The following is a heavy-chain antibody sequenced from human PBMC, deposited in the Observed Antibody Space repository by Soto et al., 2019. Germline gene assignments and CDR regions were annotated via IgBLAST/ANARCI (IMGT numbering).Heavy chain of an antibody. V-gene: IGHV3-33*01. CDR2: IWYDGSNK. J-gene: IGHJ6*02. Sequence: GGSLRLSCAASGFTFSSYGMHWVRQAPGKGLEWVAVIWYDGSNKYYADSVKGRFTISRDNSKNTLYLQMNSLRAEDTAVYYCARDLGVHKGSSYYYYGMDVWGQGTTVTVSS. CDR1: GFTFSSYG. CDR3: ARDLGVHKGSSYYYYGMDV. D-gene: IGHD3-16*01.